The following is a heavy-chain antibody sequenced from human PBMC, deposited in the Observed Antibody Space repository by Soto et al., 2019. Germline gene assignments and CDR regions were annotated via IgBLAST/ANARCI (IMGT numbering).Heavy chain of an antibody. D-gene: IGHD6-13*01. CDR1: GGSISSSTYY. CDR2: IYYSGRT. CDR3: ARHSSGSSSSWTPV. V-gene: IGHV4-39*01. Sequence: SETLSLTCTVSGGSISSSTYYWGWIRQPPGKGLEWIASIYYSGRTHYNPSLESLVTISVDTSKNQFSLRLSSVTAADTAVYYCARHSSGSSSSWTPVWGKGTMVTLSS. J-gene: IGHJ3*01.